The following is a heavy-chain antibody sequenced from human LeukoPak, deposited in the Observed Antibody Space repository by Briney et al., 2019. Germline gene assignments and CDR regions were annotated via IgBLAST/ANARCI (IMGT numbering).Heavy chain of an antibody. CDR1: GYSFTNYW. CDR3: AKSITTRGY. V-gene: IGHV5-10-1*01. CDR2: IDPNDSYT. D-gene: IGHD3-22*01. Sequence: GESLKISCKGSGYSFTNYWISWVRQMPGKGLEWMGRIDPNDSYTKYSPSFQGHVTISADKSISTAYLQWSSLKASDTAMYYCAKSITTRGYWGQGTLVTVSS. J-gene: IGHJ4*02.